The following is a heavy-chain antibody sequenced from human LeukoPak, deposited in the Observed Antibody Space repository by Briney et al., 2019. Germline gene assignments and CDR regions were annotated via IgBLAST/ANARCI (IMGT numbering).Heavy chain of an antibody. V-gene: IGHV3-23*01. CDR3: AKPSRLYFDY. J-gene: IGHJ4*02. Sequence: GSLRISCAASGFTFSSYAMSWVRQAPGEGLEWVSAISGSGGSTYYADSVKGRFTISRDNSKNTLYLQMNSLRAEDTAVYYCAKPSRLYFDYWGQGTLVTVSS. CDR1: GFTFSSYA. CDR2: ISGSGGST.